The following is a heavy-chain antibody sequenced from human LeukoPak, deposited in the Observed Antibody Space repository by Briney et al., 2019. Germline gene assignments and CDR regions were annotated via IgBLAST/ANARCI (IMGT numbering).Heavy chain of an antibody. V-gene: IGHV3-23*01. Sequence: GGSLRLSCAASGFTFSGYAMSWVRQAPGMGLEWVSVISGNGGNTHYADSVKGRFTISRDNSKNTLYLQMSSLRDDDTAVYYCAKGGYCSSTSCPADYWGQGTLVTVSS. CDR1: GFTFSGYA. CDR3: AKGGYCSSTSCPADY. J-gene: IGHJ4*02. D-gene: IGHD2-2*01. CDR2: ISGNGGNT.